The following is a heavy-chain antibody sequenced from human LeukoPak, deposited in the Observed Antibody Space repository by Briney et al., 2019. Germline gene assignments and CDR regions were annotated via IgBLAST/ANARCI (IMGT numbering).Heavy chain of an antibody. Sequence: GGSLRLSCAASGFSFSSYSMNWVRQAPGKGLEWVSYISSISSTIYYADSVKGRFTISRDNAKNSLYLQMNSLRAEDTALYYCARGDGYKTSVDYWGRGTLVTVSS. J-gene: IGHJ4*02. CDR3: ARGDGYKTSVDY. V-gene: IGHV3-48*04. CDR1: GFSFSSYS. CDR2: ISSISSTI. D-gene: IGHD5-24*01.